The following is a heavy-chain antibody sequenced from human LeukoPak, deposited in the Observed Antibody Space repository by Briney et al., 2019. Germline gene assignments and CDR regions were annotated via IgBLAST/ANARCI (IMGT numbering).Heavy chain of an antibody. CDR3: ASGGRYCSSTSCFDY. J-gene: IGHJ4*02. V-gene: IGHV3-11*06. D-gene: IGHD2-2*01. CDR2: NSSSSSYT. CDR1: GFTFSDYY. Sequence: GGSLRLSCAASGFTFSDYYMGWIRQAPGKGLEWVSYNSSSSSYTNYADSVKGRFTISRDNAKNSLYLQMYSLRAEDTAVYYCASGGRYCSSTSCFDYWGQGTLVTVSS.